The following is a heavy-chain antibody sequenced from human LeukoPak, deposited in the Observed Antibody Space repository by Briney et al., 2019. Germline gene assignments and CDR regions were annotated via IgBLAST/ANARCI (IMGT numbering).Heavy chain of an antibody. CDR1: GFTFTSYW. CDR2: IKEDGSEK. J-gene: IGHJ5*02. Sequence: GGSLRLSCAASGFTFTSYWMTWVRLAPGTGLELVANIKEDGSEKYYVDSVKGRSTISRDNAKNSLYLQMNSLRPEDTAVYYCVYGGSYYVAWGQGTLVTVSS. CDR3: VYGGSYYVA. V-gene: IGHV3-7*01. D-gene: IGHD1-26*01.